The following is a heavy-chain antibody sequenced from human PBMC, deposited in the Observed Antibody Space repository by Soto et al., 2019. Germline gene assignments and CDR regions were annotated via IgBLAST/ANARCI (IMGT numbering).Heavy chain of an antibody. J-gene: IGHJ6*02. CDR1: GGSFSGYY. V-gene: IGHV4-34*01. D-gene: IGHD6-13*01. CDR3: ARGLVAVAGLYYYYYYGVDV. CDR2: INHSGST. Sequence: SETLSLTCAVYGGSFSGYYWSWIRQPPGKGLEWIGEINHSGSTNYNPSLKSRVTISVDTSKNQFSLKLSSVTAADTAVYYCARGLVAVAGLYYYYYYGVDVWGQGTTVTVSS.